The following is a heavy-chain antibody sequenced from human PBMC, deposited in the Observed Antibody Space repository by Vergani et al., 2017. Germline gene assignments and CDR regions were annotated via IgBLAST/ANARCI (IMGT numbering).Heavy chain of an antibody. D-gene: IGHD3-16*02. CDR1: GLNFNDAW. V-gene: IGHV3-48*02. CDR3: AKKGGSL. CDR2: ISTGGERT. J-gene: IGHJ4*02. Sequence: EVQLVESGGGLLKPGDHVRLSCAVSGLNFNDAWMTWVRQAPGKGLEWISYISTGGERTYYAESVKGRFTISRDNAQNSIYLQMNSLRDEDTAIYFCAKKGGSLGGQGTRVTVSS.